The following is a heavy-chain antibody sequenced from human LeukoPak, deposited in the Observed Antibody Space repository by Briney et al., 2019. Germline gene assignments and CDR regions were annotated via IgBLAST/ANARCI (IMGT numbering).Heavy chain of an antibody. D-gene: IGHD1/OR15-1a*01. CDR1: GYTFTGYY. V-gene: IGHV1-2*02. Sequence: ASVTVSCKASGYTFTGYYMYWVRQAPGQGLEWVGWINPNTGATGYAQKFQGRVTMTRDASIATGYMELSSLTSADTAVYYCTSSEHYQFWGQGTLVTVSS. J-gene: IGHJ4*02. CDR2: INPNTGAT. CDR3: TSSEHYQF.